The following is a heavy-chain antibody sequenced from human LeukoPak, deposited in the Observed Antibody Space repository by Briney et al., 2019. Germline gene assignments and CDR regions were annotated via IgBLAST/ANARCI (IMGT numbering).Heavy chain of an antibody. Sequence: GGSLRLSCAASAFTFSNYWMSWVRQAPGKGLEWVANIKEDGSEINYVDSVKGRFTISRDNAKNSLYLQMNSLRVDDTAVYYCARDLGLYDYGGNIDYWGQGTLVTVSS. CDR1: AFTFSNYW. CDR3: ARDLGLYDYGGNIDY. J-gene: IGHJ4*02. CDR2: IKEDGSEI. D-gene: IGHD4-23*01. V-gene: IGHV3-7*01.